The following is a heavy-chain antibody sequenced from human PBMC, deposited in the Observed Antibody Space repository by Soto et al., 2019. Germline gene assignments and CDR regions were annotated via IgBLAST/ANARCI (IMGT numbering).Heavy chain of an antibody. CDR1: GFTFTSSA. J-gene: IGHJ6*02. CDR3: AADGSGYYGMDV. CDR2: IVVGSGNT. V-gene: IGHV1-58*01. Sequence: QMQLVQSGPEVKKPGTSVKVSCKASGFTFTSSAVQWVRQARGQRLEWIGWIVVGSGNTNYAQKFQERVTITRDMSTSTAYMELSSLRSEDTAVYYCAADGSGYYGMDVWGQGTTVTVSS. D-gene: IGHD3-10*01.